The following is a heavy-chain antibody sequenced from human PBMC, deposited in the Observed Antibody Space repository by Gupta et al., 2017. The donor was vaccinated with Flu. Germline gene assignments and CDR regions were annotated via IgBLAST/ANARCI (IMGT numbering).Heavy chain of an antibody. Sequence: EVQLLESGGGLVQPGGSLRLSCAASGFTFSIYAMNWVRQAPGKGLEWVSSMSDSGDSTYYADSVKGRFTISRDNSKNTLYLQINSLSSDDTAIYYCAKDLGNWSPDYWGQGTLVTVSS. CDR3: AKDLGNWSPDY. CDR1: GFTFSIYA. CDR2: MSDSGDST. V-gene: IGHV3-23*01. D-gene: IGHD1-1*01. J-gene: IGHJ4*02.